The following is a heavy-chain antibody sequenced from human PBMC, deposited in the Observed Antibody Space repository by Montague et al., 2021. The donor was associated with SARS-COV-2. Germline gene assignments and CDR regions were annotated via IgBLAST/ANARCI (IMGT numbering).Heavy chain of an antibody. J-gene: IGHJ4*02. D-gene: IGHD6-13*01. CDR3: TRDPPGIVASGPRG. CDR1: GFTVSNNY. CDR2: IYSGGST. V-gene: IGHV3-66*01. Sequence: SLRLSCAASGFTVSNNYMIWVRQAPGKGLELVSLIYSGGSTYYADSVKGRFTISRDSSTNTLFLQMNSLRVEDTAVYYCTRDPPGIVASGPRGWGQGTLVTVSS.